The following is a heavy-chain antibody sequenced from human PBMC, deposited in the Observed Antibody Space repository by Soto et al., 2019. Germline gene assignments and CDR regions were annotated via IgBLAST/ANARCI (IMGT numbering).Heavy chain of an antibody. CDR3: SKNGFVGPTGVDV. CDR1: GFTFNNYA. J-gene: IGHJ6*02. D-gene: IGHD2-8*01. Sequence: EVQLLESGGDLVQPGGSLRLSCAASGFTFNNYAMSWVRQAPGKGLECVSTITSSGYVPHYADSVKGRVTISRYNSKNTLYLQMNSLRAEDTAVYYCSKNGFVGPTGVDVWGHVNTVSVS. CDR2: ITSSGYVP. V-gene: IGHV3-23*01.